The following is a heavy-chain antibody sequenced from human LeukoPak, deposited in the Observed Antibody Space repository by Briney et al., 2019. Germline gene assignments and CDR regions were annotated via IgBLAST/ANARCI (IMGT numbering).Heavy chain of an antibody. CDR1: GGSISSHY. D-gene: IGHD3-16*01. Sequence: SETLSLTCTVSGGSISSHYWSWIRQPPGKGLEWIGYIYYSGSTNYNPSLKSRVTISVDTSKNQFSLKLSSVTAADTAVYYCARQGRAFHYFDYWGQGTLVTVSS. J-gene: IGHJ4*02. V-gene: IGHV4-59*11. CDR2: IYYSGST. CDR3: ARQGRAFHYFDY.